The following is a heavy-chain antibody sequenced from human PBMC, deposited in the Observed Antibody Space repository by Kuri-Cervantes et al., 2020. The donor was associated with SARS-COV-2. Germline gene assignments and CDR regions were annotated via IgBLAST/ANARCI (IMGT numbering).Heavy chain of an antibody. V-gene: IGHV4-34*01. CDR2: INHSGST. CDR3: ARGWAGITGTARMDV. D-gene: IGHD1-20*01. CDR1: GGSFSGYY. J-gene: IGHJ6*04. Sequence: GSLRLSCAVYGGSFSGYYWSWIRQPPGKGLEWIGEINHSGSTNYNPSLKSRVTISVDTSKNQFSLKLSSVTAADTAVYYCARGWAGITGTARMDVWGKGTTVTVSS.